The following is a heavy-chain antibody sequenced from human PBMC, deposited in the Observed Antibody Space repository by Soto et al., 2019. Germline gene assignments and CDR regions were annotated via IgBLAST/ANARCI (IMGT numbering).Heavy chain of an antibody. CDR1: GGSISSSSYY. D-gene: IGHD3-10*01. J-gene: IGHJ6*02. CDR2: IYYSGST. V-gene: IGHV4-39*01. CDR3: AAPFTGFGEFYGMDV. Sequence: SETLSLTCTVSGGSISSSSYYWGWIRQPPGKGLEWIGSIYYSGSTYYNPSLKSRVTISVDTSKNQFSLKLSSVTAADTAVYYCAAPFTGFGEFYGMDVWGQGTTVTVS.